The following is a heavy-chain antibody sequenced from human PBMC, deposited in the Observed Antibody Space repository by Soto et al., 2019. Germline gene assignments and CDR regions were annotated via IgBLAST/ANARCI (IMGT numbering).Heavy chain of an antibody. CDR3: ARIMITFGGVIALFDY. Sequence: GGSLRLSCAASGFTFSSYSMNWVRQAPGKGLEWVSYISSSSSTIYYADSVKGRFTISRDNAKNSLYLQMNSLRAEDTAVYYCARIMITFGGVIALFDYWGQGTLVTVSS. CDR1: GFTFSSYS. CDR2: ISSSSSTI. D-gene: IGHD3-16*02. V-gene: IGHV3-48*01. J-gene: IGHJ4*02.